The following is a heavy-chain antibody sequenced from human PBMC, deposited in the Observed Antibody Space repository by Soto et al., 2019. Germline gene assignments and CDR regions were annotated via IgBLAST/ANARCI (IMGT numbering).Heavy chain of an antibody. CDR1: GFTFSSYD. CDR2: IGTAGDT. Sequence: EVQLVESGGGLVQPGGSLRLSCAASGFTFSSYDMHWVRQATGKGLEWVSAIGTAGDTYYPGSVKGRFTISRENAKNSLYLQMISLRAGDTAVYYCARGAYYYDSSGYSGVDYWGQGTLVTVSS. V-gene: IGHV3-13*04. D-gene: IGHD3-22*01. J-gene: IGHJ4*02. CDR3: ARGAYYYDSSGYSGVDY.